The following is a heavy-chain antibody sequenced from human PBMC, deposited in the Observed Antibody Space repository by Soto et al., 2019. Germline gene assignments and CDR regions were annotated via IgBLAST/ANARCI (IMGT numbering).Heavy chain of an antibody. J-gene: IGHJ4*02. D-gene: IGHD3-10*01. CDR3: ARGPNRDYFDY. V-gene: IGHV3-48*03. CDR2: ISSSGSTI. Sequence: GGSLRLSCAASGFTFSSYEMNWVRQAQGKGLEWVSYISSSGSTIYYADSVKGRFTISRDNAKNSLYLQMNSLRAEDTAVYYCARGPNRDYFDYWGQGTLVTVSS. CDR1: GFTFSSYE.